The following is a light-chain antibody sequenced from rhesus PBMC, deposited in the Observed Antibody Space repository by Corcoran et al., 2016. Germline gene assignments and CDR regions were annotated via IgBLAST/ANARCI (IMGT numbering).Light chain of an antibody. J-gene: IGKJ1*01. CDR2: DTS. Sequence: EIVLTQSPATLSLSPGERATLSCRASQSVSSNLAWYQQKLGQAPRLLIYDTSNRAKGIPDRFSGSGSGTDFTLTISSLEPEDVGVYYCQQYSNWWTFGQGTKVEIK. CDR1: QSVSSN. V-gene: IGKV3-35*01. CDR3: QQYSNWWT.